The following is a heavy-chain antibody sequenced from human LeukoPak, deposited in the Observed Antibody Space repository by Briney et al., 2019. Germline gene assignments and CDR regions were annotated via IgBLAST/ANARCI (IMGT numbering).Heavy chain of an antibody. J-gene: IGHJ4*02. D-gene: IGHD6-13*01. V-gene: IGHV4-39*01. CDR3: ARHPSGYSSSWYGPYYFDY. CDR2: IYYSGST. Sequence: PSETLSLTCTVSGGSISSSSYYWGWIRQPPGKGLEWIVSIYYSGSTYYNPSLKSRVTISVDTSKNQFSLKLSSVTAADTAVYYCARHPSGYSSSWYGPYYFDYWGQGTLVTVSS. CDR1: GGSISSSSYY.